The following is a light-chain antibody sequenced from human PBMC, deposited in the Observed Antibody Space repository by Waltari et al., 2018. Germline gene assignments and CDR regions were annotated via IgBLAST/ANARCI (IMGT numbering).Light chain of an antibody. J-gene: IGLJ3*02. CDR3: SSYTSSSRV. CDR1: ISDVGGYTY. Sequence: QSALTQPASVSGSPGQSITISCPGTISDVGGYTYVSWYQQHPGKAPKLMIYEVSNRPSGVSNRFSGSKSGNTASLTISGLQAEDEADYYCSSYTSSSRVFGGGTKLTVL. V-gene: IGLV2-14*01. CDR2: EVS.